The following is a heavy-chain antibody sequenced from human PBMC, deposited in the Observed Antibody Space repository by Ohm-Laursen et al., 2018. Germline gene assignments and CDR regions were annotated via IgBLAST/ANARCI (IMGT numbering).Heavy chain of an antibody. V-gene: IGHV4-34*01. J-gene: IGHJ4*02. Sequence: SETLSLTCAVYGGSFSGYYWSWIRQPPGKGLEWIGGIYYSGSTYYNPSLKSRVTISVDTSKNQFSLKLSSVTAADTAVYYCARGFSGWWGRIDYWGQGILVTVSS. CDR2: IYYSGST. CDR3: ARGFSGWWGRIDY. CDR1: GGSFSGYY. D-gene: IGHD6-19*01.